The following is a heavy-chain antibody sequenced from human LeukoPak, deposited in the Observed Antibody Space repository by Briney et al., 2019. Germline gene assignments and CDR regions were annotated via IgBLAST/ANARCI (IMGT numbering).Heavy chain of an antibody. CDR3: ASNHNYRFDF. J-gene: IGHJ4*02. V-gene: IGHV3-23*01. D-gene: IGHD5-24*01. CDR1: GFTFSTYD. Sequence: GGSLRLSCAASGFTFSTYDMSWVRQAPGKGLEWVATIASAGRGATYYADSVKGRFTVSTDKSKKTLYLQMNSLRAEDTAVYYCASNHNYRFDFWGQGTLVTVSS. CDR2: IASAGRGAT.